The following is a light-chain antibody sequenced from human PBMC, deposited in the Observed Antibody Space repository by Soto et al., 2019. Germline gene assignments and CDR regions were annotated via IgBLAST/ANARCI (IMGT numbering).Light chain of an antibody. CDR3: QQYGSSPRT. Sequence: EIVLTQSPGTLSLSPGERATLSCRASQSVSSSYLAWYQQKPGQATRLLIYGASSRATGIPDRFSGSGSGTDFTLTIRRLEPEDFAVYYCQQYGSSPRTFGQGTKVDIK. CDR2: GAS. CDR1: QSVSSSY. J-gene: IGKJ1*01. V-gene: IGKV3-20*01.